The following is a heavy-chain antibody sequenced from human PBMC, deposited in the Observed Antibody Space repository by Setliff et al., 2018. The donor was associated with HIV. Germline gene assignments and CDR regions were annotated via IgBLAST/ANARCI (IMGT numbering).Heavy chain of an antibody. D-gene: IGHD3-16*01. J-gene: IGHJ6*03. V-gene: IGHV4-61*09. CDR3: ARGDGITSYYYYYYMDV. CDR1: GASIISGGDY. Sequence: PSETLSLTCTVSGASIISGGDYWTWIRQPAGKGLEWIGHVYTSGTTKYNPSLKSRVSILGDTSKNQFSLKLSSVTAADTAVYYCARGDGITSYYYYYYMDVWGKGTTVTVSS. CDR2: VYTSGTT.